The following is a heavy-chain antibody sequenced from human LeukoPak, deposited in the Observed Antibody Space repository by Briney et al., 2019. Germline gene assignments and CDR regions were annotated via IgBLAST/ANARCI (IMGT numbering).Heavy chain of an antibody. V-gene: IGHV4-30-2*01. CDR3: ARVEVAAGNNWFDP. J-gene: IGHJ5*02. Sequence: SQTLSLTCAVSGGSISSGGYSWSWIRQPPGKGLEWIGYIHHSGSTYYNPSLKSRVTISVDRSKNQFSLKLSSVTAADTAVYYCARVEVAAGNNWFDPWGQGTLVTVSS. CDR2: IHHSGST. CDR1: GGSISSGGYS. D-gene: IGHD6-13*01.